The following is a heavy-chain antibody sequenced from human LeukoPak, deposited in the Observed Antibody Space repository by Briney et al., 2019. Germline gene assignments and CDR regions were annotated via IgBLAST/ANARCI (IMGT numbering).Heavy chain of an antibody. CDR2: IIPILGIA. J-gene: IGHJ4*02. CDR3: AKTYYYDSSGHFATYYFDY. D-gene: IGHD3-22*01. V-gene: IGHV1-69*04. CDR1: GGTFSSYA. Sequence: GASVKVSCKASGGTFSSYAISWVRQAPGQGLEWMGRIIPILGIANYAQKFQGRVTITADKSTSTAYMELSSLRSEDTAVYYCAKTYYYDSSGHFATYYFDYWGQGTLVTVSS.